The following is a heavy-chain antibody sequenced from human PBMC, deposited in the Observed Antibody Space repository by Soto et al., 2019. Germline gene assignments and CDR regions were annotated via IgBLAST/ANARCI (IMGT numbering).Heavy chain of an antibody. Sequence: QVQLVQSGADVKKPGSSVMVSCKASGGPFNSYTISWVRQAPGQGLEWMGGIIPMSGTANYAQTFQGRLTITADESTNTAYMELTSLRSEDTAVYYCAIGTTVVAVYYYYAMDVWGQGTTVTVSS. V-gene: IGHV1-69*01. CDR1: GGPFNSYT. J-gene: IGHJ6*02. CDR3: AIGTTVVAVYYYYAMDV. CDR2: IIPMSGTA. D-gene: IGHD4-4*01.